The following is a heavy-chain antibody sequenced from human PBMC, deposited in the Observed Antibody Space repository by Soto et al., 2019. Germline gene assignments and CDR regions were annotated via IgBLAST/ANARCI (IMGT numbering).Heavy chain of an antibody. D-gene: IGHD2-21*02. Sequence: EVQLVESGGGLVKPGGSLRLSCAASGFTFSNAWMSWVRQAPGKGLEWVGRIKSKTDGGTTDYAAPVKGRFTISSDDSKNTLYLQMNSLKTEDTAVYYCTTGSILLFIILPYYYYGMDVWGQGTTVTVSS. CDR3: TTGSILLFIILPYYYYGMDV. CDR2: IKSKTDGGTT. V-gene: IGHV3-15*01. J-gene: IGHJ6*02. CDR1: GFTFSNAW.